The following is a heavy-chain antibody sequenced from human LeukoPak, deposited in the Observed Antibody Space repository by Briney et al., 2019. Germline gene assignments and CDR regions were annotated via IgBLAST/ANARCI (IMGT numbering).Heavy chain of an antibody. CDR1: RFTFSSYG. J-gene: IGHJ4*02. CDR2: ISYDGSNK. CDR3: AKDSDSSSWSFDC. D-gene: IGHD6-13*01. V-gene: IGHV3-30*18. Sequence: VGSLRLSCAASRFTFSSYGMHWVRQAPGKGLEWVAVISYDGSNKYYADSVKGRFTISRDNSKNTVYLQMNSLRAEDTAVYHCAKDSDSSSWSFDCWGQGTLVTVSS.